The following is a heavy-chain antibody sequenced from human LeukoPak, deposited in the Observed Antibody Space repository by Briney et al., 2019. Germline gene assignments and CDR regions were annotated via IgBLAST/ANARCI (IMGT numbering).Heavy chain of an antibody. J-gene: IGHJ5*02. Sequence: GASVKVSCKSSGYTFAGYYIHWVRQAPGQGLEWMGWINPNSGDTNYAQKFQGRVTITRNTSISTAYMELSSLRSEDTAVYYCARTVRSGYYTVNNWFDPWGQGTLVIVSS. CDR2: INPNSGDT. CDR1: GYTFAGYY. CDR3: ARTVRSGYYTVNNWFDP. D-gene: IGHD3-3*01. V-gene: IGHV1-8*03.